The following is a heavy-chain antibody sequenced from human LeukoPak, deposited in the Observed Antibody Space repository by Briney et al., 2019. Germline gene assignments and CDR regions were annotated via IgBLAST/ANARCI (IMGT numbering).Heavy chain of an antibody. V-gene: IGHV4-59*01. CDR3: ARDFAYSSGWSAFDI. CDR1: GGSISSYY. CDR2: IYYSGST. J-gene: IGHJ3*02. Sequence: PSETLSLTCTVSGGSISSYYWSWIRQPPGKGLEWIGYIYYSGSTNYNPSLKSRVTISVGTSKNQFSLKLSSVTAADTAVYYCARDFAYSSGWSAFDIWGQGTMVTVSS. D-gene: IGHD6-19*01.